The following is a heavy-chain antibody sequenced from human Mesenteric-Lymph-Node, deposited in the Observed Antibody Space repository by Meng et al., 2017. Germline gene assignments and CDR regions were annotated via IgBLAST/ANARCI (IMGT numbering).Heavy chain of an antibody. D-gene: IGHD6-25*01. CDR2: IRSKIYGGAI. Sequence: GESLKISCAASGFTFADAWMSWVRQAPGKGLEWVGRIRSKIYGGAIEYAAPVKGRFTISRDDSSHTLYLEMNSLKSEDTAVYYCTTDVEEQRPQIDYWGQGTLVTVSS. V-gene: IGHV3-15*01. J-gene: IGHJ4*02. CDR1: GFTFADAW. CDR3: TTDVEEQRPQIDY.